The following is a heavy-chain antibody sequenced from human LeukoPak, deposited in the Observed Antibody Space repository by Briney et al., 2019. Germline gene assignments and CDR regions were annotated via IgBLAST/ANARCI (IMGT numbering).Heavy chain of an antibody. J-gene: IGHJ4*02. V-gene: IGHV3-48*04. D-gene: IGHD1-26*01. CDR3: ARDPVGSTTRFYFDY. CDR1: GFTFSSNN. CDR2: ISSSSSNI. Sequence: QTGGSLRLSCAASGFTFSSNNMNRVRQAPGKGLEWVSYISSSSSNIYYADSVKGRFTISRDNAKNSLYLQMNSLRAEDTAVYYCARDPVGSTTRFYFDYWGQGTLVTVSS.